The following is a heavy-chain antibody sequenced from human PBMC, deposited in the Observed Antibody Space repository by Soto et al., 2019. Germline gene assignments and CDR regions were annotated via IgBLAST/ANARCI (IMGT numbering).Heavy chain of an antibody. CDR2: ISGSGGST. CDR3: ARLYSSGWYGPGRY. V-gene: IGHV3-23*01. D-gene: IGHD6-19*01. Sequence: GGSLSLSCAASGFTFSSYAMSWVRQAPGKGLEWVSAISGSGGSTYYADSVKGRFTISRDNSKNTLYLQMNSLRAEDTALYYCARLYSSGWYGPGRYWGQGTLVTVSS. J-gene: IGHJ4*02. CDR1: GFTFSSYA.